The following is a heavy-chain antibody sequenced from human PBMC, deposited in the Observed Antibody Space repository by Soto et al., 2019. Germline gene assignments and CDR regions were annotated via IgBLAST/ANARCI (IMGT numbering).Heavy chain of an antibody. D-gene: IGHD6-13*01. J-gene: IGHJ6*02. V-gene: IGHV1-3*01. CDR3: ARWDSSSWYGGGRGMDV. CDR1: GYTFTSYA. CDR2: INAGNGNT. Sequence: VASVKVSCKASGYTFTSYAMHWVRQAPGQRLEWMGWINAGNGNTKYSQKFQGRVTITRDASASTAYMELSSLRSEDTAVYYCARWDSSSWYGGGRGMDVWGQGTTVTAP.